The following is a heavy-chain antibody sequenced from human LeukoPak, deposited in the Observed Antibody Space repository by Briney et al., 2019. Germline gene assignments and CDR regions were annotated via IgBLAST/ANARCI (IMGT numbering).Heavy chain of an antibody. CDR1: GYTFTGYY. J-gene: IGHJ4*02. CDR2: INPSSGGT. V-gene: IGHV1-2*02. Sequence: ASVKVSCKASGYTFTGYYVHWVRQAPGQGLEWMGWINPSSGGTNYAQKFQGRVTMTGDTSISTAYMELRRLTSDDTAVYFCAGRPDTSMVAIFDYWGQGTLVTISS. D-gene: IGHD5-18*01. CDR3: AGRPDTSMVAIFDY.